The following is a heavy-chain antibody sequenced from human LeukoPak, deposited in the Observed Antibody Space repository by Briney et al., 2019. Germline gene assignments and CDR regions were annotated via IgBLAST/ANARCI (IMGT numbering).Heavy chain of an antibody. CDR3: AREVAAAGSDY. CDR1: GGSISSYY. V-gene: IGHV4-38-2*02. D-gene: IGHD6-13*01. Sequence: SETLSLTCTVSGGSISSYYWSWIRQPPGKGLEWIGSIYHSGSTYYNPSLKSRVTISVDTSKNQFSLKLSSVTAADTAVYYCAREVAAAGSDYWGQGTLVTVSS. CDR2: IYHSGST. J-gene: IGHJ4*02.